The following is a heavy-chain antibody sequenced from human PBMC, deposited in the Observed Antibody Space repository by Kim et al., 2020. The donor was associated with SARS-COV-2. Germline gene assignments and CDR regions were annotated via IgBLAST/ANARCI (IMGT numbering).Heavy chain of an antibody. J-gene: IGHJ3*02. Sequence: SSPLSLTCTVSGGSISSYYWSWIRQPPGKGLEWIGYIYYSGSTNYNPSLKSRVTISVDTSKNQFSLKLSSVTAADTAVYYCARYSSGWDENAFDIWGQGT. CDR3: ARYSSGWDENAFDI. D-gene: IGHD6-19*01. V-gene: IGHV4-59*08. CDR2: IYYSGST. CDR1: GGSISSYY.